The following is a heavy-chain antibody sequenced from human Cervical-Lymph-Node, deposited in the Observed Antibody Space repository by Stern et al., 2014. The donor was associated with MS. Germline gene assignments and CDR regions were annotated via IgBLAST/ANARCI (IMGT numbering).Heavy chain of an antibody. J-gene: IGHJ4*01. CDR3: ARDKGMFFL. CDR2: IYYSGST. V-gene: IGHV4-59*01. CDR1: GGSITNYY. Sequence: QVQLQESGPGLVKPSETLSLTCTVSGGSITNYYLSWIRQPPGKGLEWIGYIYYSGSTNYNPALKRRVPISVDKSKNQFSLKLSSVTAADTAVYYCARDKGMFFLWGQGTLVTVSS. D-gene: IGHD2/OR15-2a*01.